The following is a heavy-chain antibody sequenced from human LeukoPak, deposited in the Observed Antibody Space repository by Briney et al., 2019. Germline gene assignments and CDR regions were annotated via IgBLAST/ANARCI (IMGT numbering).Heavy chain of an antibody. CDR3: ASPRADRSTWYAVDY. Sequence: PGGSLRLSCAASGFTFSSYWMSWVRQSPGKGLEWIGEVYDNGSTNYNPSLKSQVIISVDKSKNQFSLKLTSVTAADTAVYYCASPRADRSTWYAVDYWGQGTLVTVSS. V-gene: IGHV4-4*02. CDR2: VYDNGST. CDR1: GFTFSSYW. J-gene: IGHJ4*02. D-gene: IGHD2/OR15-2a*01.